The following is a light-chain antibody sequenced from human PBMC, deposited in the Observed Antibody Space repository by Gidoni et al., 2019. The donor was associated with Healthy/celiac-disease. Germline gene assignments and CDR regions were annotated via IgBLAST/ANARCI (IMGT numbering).Light chain of an antibody. Sequence: DIQMTQSPSSLSASVGDRVTLTCRASQSIRSYLHWYQQKPGKAPKLLIYAASSLQSGVPSRFSGSGSVTDFTLTISSLQPEDFSTYYCQQSYSTPSVGPGTKVDI. CDR3: QQSYSTPS. V-gene: IGKV1-39*01. CDR1: QSIRSY. CDR2: AAS. J-gene: IGKJ3*01.